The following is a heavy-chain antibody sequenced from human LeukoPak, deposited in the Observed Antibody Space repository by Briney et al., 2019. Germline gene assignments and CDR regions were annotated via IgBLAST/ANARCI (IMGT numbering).Heavy chain of an antibody. CDR2: ISHSSSTI. CDR1: GFTFSSYS. Sequence: GGSPRLSCAASGFTFSSYSMNWVRQAPGKGVEWVSYISHSSSTIYYADSVKGRFTISRDNAKKSLYLQMNSLRAEDSAVYYCARDRLHYGEYEKTFDYWGQGTLVTVSS. J-gene: IGHJ4*02. CDR3: ARDRLHYGEYEKTFDY. V-gene: IGHV3-48*01. D-gene: IGHD4-17*01.